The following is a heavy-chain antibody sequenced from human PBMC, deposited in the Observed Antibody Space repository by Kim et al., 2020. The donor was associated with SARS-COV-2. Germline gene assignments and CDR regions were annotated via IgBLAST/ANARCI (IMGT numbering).Heavy chain of an antibody. CDR3: AKEPLGSTKYYYYYYMDV. J-gene: IGHJ6*03. V-gene: IGHV3-43*02. CDR1: GFTFDDYA. Sequence: GGSLRLSCAASGFTFDDYAMHWVRQAPGKGLEWVSLISGDGGSTYYADSVKGRFTISRDNSKNSLYLQMNSLRTEDTALYYCAKEPLGSTKYYYYYYMDVWGKGTTVTVSS. D-gene: IGHD2-2*01. CDR2: ISGDGGST.